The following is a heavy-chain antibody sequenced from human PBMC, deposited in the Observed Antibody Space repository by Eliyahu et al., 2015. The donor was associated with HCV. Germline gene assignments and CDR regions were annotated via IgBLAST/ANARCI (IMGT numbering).Heavy chain of an antibody. CDR3: ARVGLLWFGEFWNFGGMDV. CDR1: GXSISXGGXX. D-gene: IGHD3-10*01. CDR2: IYYSGST. V-gene: IGHV4-31*03. Sequence: QVQLQESGPGLVKPSQTLSLTCTVSGXSISXGGXXWSWIRQHPGKGLEGIGYIYYSGSTYYNPSLKSRVTISVDTSKNQFSLKLSSVTAADTAVYYCARVGLLWFGEFWNFGGMDVWGQGTTVTVSS. J-gene: IGHJ6*02.